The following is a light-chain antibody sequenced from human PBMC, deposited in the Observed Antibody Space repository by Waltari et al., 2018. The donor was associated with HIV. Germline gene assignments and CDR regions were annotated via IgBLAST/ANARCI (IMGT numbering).Light chain of an antibody. Sequence: SYELAQPPSVSVSPGQTARLTCSGDALPRQSVYWYQQKQGQAPIVVIYKDSERPSGIPERFSGFISGTTATLTISAVQAEDEADYYCQSADITGTLGVFGGGTRLTV. V-gene: IGLV3-25*03. CDR1: ALPRQS. J-gene: IGLJ2*01. CDR2: KDS. CDR3: QSADITGTLGV.